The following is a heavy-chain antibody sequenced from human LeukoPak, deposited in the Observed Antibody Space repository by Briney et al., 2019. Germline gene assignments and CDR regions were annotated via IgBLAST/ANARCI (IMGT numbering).Heavy chain of an antibody. CDR1: GYTFTSYG. D-gene: IGHD4-11*01. CDR2: ISAYNGNT. CDR3: ARTLLNYDLYGYYYYYMDV. V-gene: IGHV1-18*01. J-gene: IGHJ6*03. Sequence: GASVKVSCKASGYTFTSYGISWVRQAPGQGLEWMGWISAYNGNTNYAQKLQGRVTMTTDTSTSTAYMELRSLRSDDTAVYYCARTLLNYDLYGYYYYYMDVWGKGTTVTVSS.